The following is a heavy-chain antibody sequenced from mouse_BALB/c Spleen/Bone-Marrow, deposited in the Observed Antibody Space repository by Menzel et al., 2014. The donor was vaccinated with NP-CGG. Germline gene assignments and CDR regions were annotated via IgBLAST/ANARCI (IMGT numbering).Heavy chain of an antibody. D-gene: IGHD2-2*01. Sequence: QVQLQQSGPELVRPGVSVKISCKGSGYTFSDYAMHWVKQSHAKSLEWIGVISTYSGNTNYNKKFKGKVTMTVDKSSSPVYKELARLTSEDSAIYYCTRSGYGYDWFPYWGQGTLVTVSA. V-gene: IGHV1S137*01. J-gene: IGHJ3*01. CDR1: GYTFSDYA. CDR3: TRSGYGYDWFPY. CDR2: ISTYSGNT.